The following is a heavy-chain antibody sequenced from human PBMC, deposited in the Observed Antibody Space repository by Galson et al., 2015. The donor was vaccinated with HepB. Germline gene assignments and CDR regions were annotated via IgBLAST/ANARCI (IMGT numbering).Heavy chain of an antibody. V-gene: IGHV3-48*02. D-gene: IGHD2-2*01. CDR3: AKASRYCSSTNCLIDY. J-gene: IGHJ4*02. Sequence: SLRLSCAASGFTISTYSMSWVRQAPGKGLEWVSYISGSSTTIYYADSVKGRFTISRDSAKNSLYLQMNSLRDEDTAVYYCAKASRYCSSTNCLIDYWGQGTLVTVSS. CDR2: ISGSSTTI. CDR1: GFTISTYS.